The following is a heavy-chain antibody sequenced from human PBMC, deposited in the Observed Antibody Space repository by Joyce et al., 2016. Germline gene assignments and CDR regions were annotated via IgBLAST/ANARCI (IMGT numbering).Heavy chain of an antibody. D-gene: IGHD2-21*01. CDR2: ISYDGNNR. J-gene: IGHJ4*02. Sequence: QVNLVESGGVVVQPGRSLRLSCAASGFSFRTYAMHWVRQAPGKGLEWVAAISYDGNNRQYADSVKGRFSISRDNSQNTLYLQMNSLRRDDTAVYYCAREPAYDFDYWGQGTLVTVSS. CDR3: AREPAYDFDY. V-gene: IGHV3-30-3*01. CDR1: GFSFRTYA.